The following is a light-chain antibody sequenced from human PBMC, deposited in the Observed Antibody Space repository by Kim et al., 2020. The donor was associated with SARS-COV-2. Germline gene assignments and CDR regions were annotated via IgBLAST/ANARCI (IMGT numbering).Light chain of an antibody. J-gene: IGLJ2*01. V-gene: IGLV3-19*01. CDR3: NSRDNSGDHVV. CDR2: GKN. CDR1: SLKTYY. Sequence: SSELTQDPAVSVALGQTVRITCQGDSLKTYYATWYQQKPGQAPIVVIYGKNNRPSGIPDRFSGSSSGNTASLTVTGAQAVYEADYYCNSRDNSGDHVVFG.